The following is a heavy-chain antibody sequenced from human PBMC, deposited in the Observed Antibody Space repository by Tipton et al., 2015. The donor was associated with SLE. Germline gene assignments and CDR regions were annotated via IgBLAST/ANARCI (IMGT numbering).Heavy chain of an antibody. J-gene: IGHJ6*02. CDR2: IRYDGSNK. CDR3: ARDYSYGLDDYNYFGMDV. CDR1: GFTFSSYG. Sequence: RSLRLSCAASGFTFSSYGMHWVRQAPGKGLEWVAFIRYDGSNKYYADSVKGRFTISRDNSKNTLYLQMSSLRVEDTGVYYCARDYSYGLDDYNYFGMDVWGQGTTVTVSS. V-gene: IGHV3-33*01. D-gene: IGHD5-18*01.